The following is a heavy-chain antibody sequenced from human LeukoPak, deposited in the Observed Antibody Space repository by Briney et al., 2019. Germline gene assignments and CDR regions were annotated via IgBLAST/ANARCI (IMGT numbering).Heavy chain of an antibody. CDR2: IYYSGST. J-gene: IGHJ4*02. V-gene: IGHV4-59*12. Sequence: PSETLSLTCTVSGGSISSYYWSWIRQPPGKGLEWIGYIYYSGSTNYNPSLKSRVTISIDTSKNQFSLKLSSVTAADTAVYYCATTTIRLGYWGQGTLVTVSS. CDR3: ATTTIRLGY. CDR1: GGSISSYY. D-gene: IGHD1-26*01.